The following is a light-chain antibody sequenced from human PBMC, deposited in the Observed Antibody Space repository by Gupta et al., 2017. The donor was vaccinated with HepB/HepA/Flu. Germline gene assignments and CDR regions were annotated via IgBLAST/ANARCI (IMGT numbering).Light chain of an antibody. CDR2: GAS. V-gene: IGKV3-20*01. CDR3: KHDDYSIPLS. CDR1: QSFSRGY. Sequence: EIVLTQSPGTLSLSPGERATLSCRASQSFSRGYLAWYQQKPGQAPRLLIYGASSRATGIPDRFSGSESGTEFTLTISRLEPEDFAVYYCKHDDYSIPLSFGGGTKVEMK. J-gene: IGKJ4*01.